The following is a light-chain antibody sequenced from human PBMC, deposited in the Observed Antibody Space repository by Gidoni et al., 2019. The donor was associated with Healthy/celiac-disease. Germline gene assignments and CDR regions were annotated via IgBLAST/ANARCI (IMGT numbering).Light chain of an antibody. Sequence: DIQLTQSPSTLSASVGDRVTITCRASQSISSWLAWYQQKPGQAPKLMIYKASSLESGVPSRFSGSGSGTEFTLTIISLQPDDFATYYCQQYNRYSLFGQGTKVEIK. J-gene: IGKJ1*01. V-gene: IGKV1-5*03. CDR3: QQYNRYSL. CDR1: QSISSW. CDR2: KAS.